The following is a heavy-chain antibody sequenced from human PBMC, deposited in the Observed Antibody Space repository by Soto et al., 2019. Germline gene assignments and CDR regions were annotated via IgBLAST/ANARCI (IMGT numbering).Heavy chain of an antibody. J-gene: IGHJ4*02. V-gene: IGHV3-30-3*01. D-gene: IGHD1-20*01. CDR1: GFTFSTYA. Sequence: QVQLVESGGGVVQPGRSLTLSCVASGFTFSTYAMNWLRQAPGKGLEWVAVMSYEGSKKYYADSVKGRFTIYRDNSKNTLYLKMNSLRGDDTAVYYCAREDIIPGSIDYWGQGTLVTVSS. CDR2: MSYEGSKK. CDR3: AREDIIPGSIDY.